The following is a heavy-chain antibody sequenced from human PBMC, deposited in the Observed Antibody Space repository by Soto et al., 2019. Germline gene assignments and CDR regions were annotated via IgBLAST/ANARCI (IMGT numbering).Heavy chain of an antibody. D-gene: IGHD3-22*01. CDR1: GFTFDDYA. CDR3: AMSNSNDLYYHFES. V-gene: IGHV3-9*01. J-gene: IGHJ4*02. CDR2: INWNSDTI. Sequence: PGGSLRLSCAASGFTFDDYAMHWVRQAPGKGLEWVSGINWNSDTIGCADSVKGRFTVSRDNAKGSLLLQMSSLRAEDTAVYFCAMSNSNDLYYHFESWGQGTPVTVSS.